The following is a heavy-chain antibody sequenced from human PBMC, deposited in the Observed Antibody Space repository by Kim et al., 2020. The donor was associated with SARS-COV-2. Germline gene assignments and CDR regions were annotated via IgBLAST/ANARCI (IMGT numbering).Heavy chain of an antibody. V-gene: IGHV4-59*01. D-gene: IGHD3-16*01. CDR2: IYYSGST. CDR1: GGSISSYY. Sequence: SETLSLTCTVSGGSISSYYWSWIRQPPGKGLEWIGYIYYSGSTNYNPSLKSRVTISVDTSKNQFSLKLSSVTAADTAVYYCARGRMGGDSDYYYYGMDVWGQGTTVTVSS. J-gene: IGHJ6*02. CDR3: ARGRMGGDSDYYYYGMDV.